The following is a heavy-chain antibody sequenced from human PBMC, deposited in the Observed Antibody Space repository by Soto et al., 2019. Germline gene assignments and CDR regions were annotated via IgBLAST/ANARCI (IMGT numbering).Heavy chain of an antibody. CDR3: AAEDSGSYSSYYYGMDV. V-gene: IGHV1-58*01. J-gene: IGHJ6*02. CDR2: IVVGSGNT. CDR1: GFTFTSSA. D-gene: IGHD1-26*01. Sequence: SVKVSCKASGFTFTSSAVQWVRQARGQRLEWIGWIVVGSGNTNYAQKFQERVTITRDMSTSTAYMELSSLRSEDTAVYYCAAEDSGSYSSYYYGMDVWGQGTTVTVS.